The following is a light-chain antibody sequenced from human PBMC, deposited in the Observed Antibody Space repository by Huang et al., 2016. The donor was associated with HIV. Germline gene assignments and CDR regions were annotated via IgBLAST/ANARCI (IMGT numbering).Light chain of an antibody. CDR3: LQDHNYPRT. V-gene: IGKV1-6*01. Sequence: AIQMTQSPSSLSASVGDRVTITCRASQGITDDLAWYQQKPGKAPKLLLSGASTLRSGVPSRYSGSGSGTDFNLTISSLQPEDYATYYCLQDHNYPRTFGQGTKVEI. J-gene: IGKJ1*01. CDR1: QGITDD. CDR2: GAS.